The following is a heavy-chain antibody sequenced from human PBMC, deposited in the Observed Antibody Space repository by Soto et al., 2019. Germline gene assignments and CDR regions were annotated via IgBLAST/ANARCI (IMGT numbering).Heavy chain of an antibody. V-gene: IGHV5-10-1*01. CDR3: ARLLLSRVDFDP. J-gene: IGHJ5*02. CDR2: IDPSDSYT. Sequence: GESLKISCKGSGYNFTSYWISCVRQMPGKGLEWMGRIDPSDSYTNYSPSFQGHVTISADKSISTAYLQWSSLKASDTAMYYCARLLLSRVDFDPWGQGTLVTVSS. CDR1: GYNFTSYW. D-gene: IGHD3-16*02.